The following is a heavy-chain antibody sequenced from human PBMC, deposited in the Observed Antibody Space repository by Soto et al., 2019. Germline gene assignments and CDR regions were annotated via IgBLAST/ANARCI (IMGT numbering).Heavy chain of an antibody. J-gene: IGHJ6*02. V-gene: IGHV4-4*07. CDR1: GGSISSYY. CDR2: IYTSGST. CDR3: ARGGRRFLEWFGDNYGMDV. Sequence: QVQLQESGPGLVKPSETLSLTCTVSGGSISSYYWSWIRQPAGKGLEWIGRIYTSGSTNYNPSLTRRVTMSVDTSKKQFSLTLSSLTAADTAVYYCARGGRRFLEWFGDNYGMDVWGQGTTVPVSS. D-gene: IGHD3-3*01.